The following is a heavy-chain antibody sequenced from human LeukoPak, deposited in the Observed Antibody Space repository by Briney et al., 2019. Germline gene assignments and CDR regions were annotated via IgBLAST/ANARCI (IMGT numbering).Heavy chain of an antibody. Sequence: SETLSLTCAVYGGSFSGYYWSWIRQPPGKGLEWIGEINHSGSTNYNPSLKSRVTISVDTSKNQFPLKLSSVTAADTAVYYCARQARYCSGGSCYEQDIWGQGTMVTVSS. CDR3: ARQARYCSGGSCYEQDI. CDR1: GGSFSGYY. V-gene: IGHV4-34*01. CDR2: INHSGST. J-gene: IGHJ3*02. D-gene: IGHD2-15*01.